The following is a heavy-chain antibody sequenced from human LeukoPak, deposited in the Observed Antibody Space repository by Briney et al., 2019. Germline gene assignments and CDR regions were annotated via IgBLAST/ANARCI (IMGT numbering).Heavy chain of an antibody. J-gene: IGHJ6*02. CDR1: GFTFSSYS. CDR3: AGTDALYYYGMDV. V-gene: IGHV3-21*01. CDR2: ISSSSSYI. Sequence: GGSLRLSCAASGFTFSSYSMNWVRQAPGKGLEWVSSISSSSSYIYYVDSVKGRFTISRDNAKNSLYLQMNSLRAEDTAVYYCAGTDALYYYGMDVWGQGTTVTVSS.